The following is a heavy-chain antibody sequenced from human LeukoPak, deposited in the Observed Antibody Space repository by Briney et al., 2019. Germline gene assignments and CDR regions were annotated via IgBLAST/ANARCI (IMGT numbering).Heavy chain of an antibody. J-gene: IGHJ4*02. D-gene: IGHD6-13*01. CDR1: GFTFSDYT. CDR3: VRGLHGRSWYGAH. CDR2: MPPDGSYQ. Sequence: PGRSLRLSCAASGFTFSDYTMQWVRQAPGKGLEWVALMPPDGSYQHYADSLKGRFTISRDNLKNTLYLQMNSLRLEDTAVYFCVRGLHGRSWYGAHWGQGTLLSVSS. V-gene: IGHV3-30*17.